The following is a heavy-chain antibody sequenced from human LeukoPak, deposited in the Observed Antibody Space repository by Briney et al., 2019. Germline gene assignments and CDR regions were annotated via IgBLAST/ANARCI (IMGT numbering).Heavy chain of an antibody. CDR3: ARDLSTSQKENNWFDP. CDR1: GGTFSSYA. Sequence: SVKVSCKASGGTFSSYAISWVRQAPGQGLEWMGGIIPIFGTANYAQKFQGRVTTTADESTSTAYMELSSLRSEDTAVYYCARDLSTSQKENNWFDPWGQGTLVTVSS. D-gene: IGHD2-2*01. J-gene: IGHJ5*02. CDR2: IIPIFGTA. V-gene: IGHV1-69*13.